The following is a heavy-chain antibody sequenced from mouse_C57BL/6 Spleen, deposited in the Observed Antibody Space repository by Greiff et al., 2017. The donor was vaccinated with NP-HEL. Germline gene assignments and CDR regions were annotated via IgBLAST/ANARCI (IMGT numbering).Heavy chain of an antibody. J-gene: IGHJ4*01. CDR1: GYSITSGYD. CDR2: ISYSGST. D-gene: IGHD6-1*01. V-gene: IGHV3-1*01. CDR3: ARDGLMEGGAMDY. Sequence: EVKLQESGPGMVKPSPSLSLTCTVTGYSITSGYDWHWIRHFPGNKLEWMGYISYSGSTNYNPSLKSRISITHDTSKNHFFLKLNSVTTEDTATYYCARDGLMEGGAMDYWGQGTSVTVSS.